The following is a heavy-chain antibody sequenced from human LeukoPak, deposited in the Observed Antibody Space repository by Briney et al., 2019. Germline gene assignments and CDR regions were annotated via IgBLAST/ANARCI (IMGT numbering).Heavy chain of an antibody. J-gene: IGHJ4*02. CDR3: AKTLPSSWYSFDY. D-gene: IGHD6-13*01. CDR2: ISGSVSST. Sequence: TGGSLRLSCAASGFTFSNYAMSWVRQAPGKGLEWVSSISGSVSSTYYADSVKGRFTISRDNSKNTLYLQMNSLRAEDTAVYYCAKTLPSSWYSFDYWGQGTLVTVSS. V-gene: IGHV3-23*01. CDR1: GFTFSNYA.